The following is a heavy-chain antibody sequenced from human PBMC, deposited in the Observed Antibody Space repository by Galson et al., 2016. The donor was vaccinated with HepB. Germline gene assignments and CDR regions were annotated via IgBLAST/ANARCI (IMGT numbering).Heavy chain of an antibody. CDR3: ARVRVDYFDY. D-gene: IGHD3-3*01. Sequence: SVKVSCKASGDTLSRYGIGWVRQAPGRGLEWMGGIIPFFGTANYAQNFEDRVTINADKSTSTAHMELTSLRYEDTAVYYCARVRVDYFDYWGQGTLVTVSS. J-gene: IGHJ4*02. CDR1: GDTLSRYG. CDR2: IIPFFGTA. V-gene: IGHV1-69*06.